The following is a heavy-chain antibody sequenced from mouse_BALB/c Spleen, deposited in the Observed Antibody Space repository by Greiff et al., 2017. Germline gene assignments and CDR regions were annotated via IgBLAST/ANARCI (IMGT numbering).Heavy chain of an antibody. Sequence: EVMLVESGGGLVQPGGSRKLSCAASGFTFSSFGMHWVRQAPEKGLEWVAYISSGSSTIYYADTVKGRFTISRDNPKNTLFLQMTSLRSEDTAMYYCARSPHYYGSSSFDCWGRGTTLTVSS. V-gene: IGHV5-17*02. D-gene: IGHD1-1*01. J-gene: IGHJ2*01. CDR1: GFTFSSFG. CDR3: ARSPHYYGSSSFDC. CDR2: ISSGSSTI.